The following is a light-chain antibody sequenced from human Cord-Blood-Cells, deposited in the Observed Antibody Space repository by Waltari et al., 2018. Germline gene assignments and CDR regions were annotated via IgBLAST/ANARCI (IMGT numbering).Light chain of an antibody. Sequence: DIQMTQSTSSLSASVGDKVTITCRASQSISSYLNWYQQKPGKAPKILIYAAASLQSGVPSRFSGSGSGTDFTLTISCLQPEDFATYYFQQSYSTPLTFGGGTKVEIK. V-gene: IGKV1-39*01. J-gene: IGKJ4*01. CDR1: QSISSY. CDR3: QQSYSTPLT. CDR2: AAA.